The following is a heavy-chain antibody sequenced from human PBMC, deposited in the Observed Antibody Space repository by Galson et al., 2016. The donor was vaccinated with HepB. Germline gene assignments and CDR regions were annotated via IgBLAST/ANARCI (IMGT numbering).Heavy chain of an antibody. CDR2: IDWDDDR. CDR3: ARFLTTKEPNDAFDV. Sequence: PALVKPTQTLTLTCTFSGFSLTTRGMCLGWIRQPPGKALEWLARIDWDDDRYYNTSLKTRLTISKDTSKNQVVLTMTNMDPVDTATYYCARFLTTKEPNDAFDVWGQGTMVTVS. J-gene: IGHJ3*01. V-gene: IGHV2-70*11. CDR1: GFSLTTRGMC. D-gene: IGHD1-14*01.